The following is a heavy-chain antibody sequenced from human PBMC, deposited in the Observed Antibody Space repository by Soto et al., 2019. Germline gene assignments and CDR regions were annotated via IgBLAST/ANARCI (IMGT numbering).Heavy chain of an antibody. V-gene: IGHV1-18*01. CDR2: ISTYNGNT. J-gene: IGHJ6*02. CDR1: GYTFTNYG. CDR3: ARRSSGSYRFYYYVMDV. Sequence: ASVKVSCKASGYTFTNYGISWVRQAPGQGLEWMGWISTYNGNTNYAQKFQGRVTMTTDTSTSTAYMELRSLRSDDTVVYYCARRSSGSYRFYYYVMDVWGQGTTVTVSS. D-gene: IGHD3-10*01.